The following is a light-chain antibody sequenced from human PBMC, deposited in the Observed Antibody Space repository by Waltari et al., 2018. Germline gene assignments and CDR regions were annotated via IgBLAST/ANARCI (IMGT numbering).Light chain of an antibody. Sequence: QFVVTQSPSASAPLGASVRLTCTLSGGHIHYAIAWHQQRPEKGLRFLIKLNGDGSHTKGDGIPDRFSASSSGSDYYLTISSLQSEDEADYYCQTWATGGVFGGGTKLTVL. CDR1: GGHIHYA. V-gene: IGLV4-69*01. CDR3: QTWATGGV. J-gene: IGLJ3*02. CDR2: LNGDGSH.